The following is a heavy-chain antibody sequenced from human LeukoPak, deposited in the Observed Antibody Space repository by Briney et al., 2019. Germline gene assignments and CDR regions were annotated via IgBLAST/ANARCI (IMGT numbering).Heavy chain of an antibody. J-gene: IGHJ6*03. CDR1: GYSSTSNW. D-gene: IGHD5-18*01. CDR2: IFPGDSDT. CDR3: ARHKTRDRGYSYGYNYDYYYMDA. Sequence: GESLKISCKGSGYSSTSNWNSWVRQLAGKGREGWGSIFPGDSDTRYSPSFQGQVTSSADKSISTAYLQWSSLKASDTAMYYCARHKTRDRGYSYGYNYDYYYMDAWGKGTTVTISS. V-gene: IGHV5-51*01.